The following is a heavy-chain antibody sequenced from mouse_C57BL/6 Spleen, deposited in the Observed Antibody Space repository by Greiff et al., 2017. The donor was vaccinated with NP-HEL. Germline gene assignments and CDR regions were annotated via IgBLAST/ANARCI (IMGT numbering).Heavy chain of an antibody. CDR2: IRNKANGYTT. CDR3: ARDGSKGLYFDV. V-gene: IGHV7-3*01. Sequence: EVMLVESGGGLVQPGGSLSLSCAASGFTFTDYYMSWVRQPPGKALEWLGFIRNKANGYTTEYSASVKGRFTISRDNSQSILYLQMNALRAEDSATYNCARDGSKGLYFDVWGTGTTVTVSS. D-gene: IGHD2-5*01. CDR1: GFTFTDYY. J-gene: IGHJ1*03.